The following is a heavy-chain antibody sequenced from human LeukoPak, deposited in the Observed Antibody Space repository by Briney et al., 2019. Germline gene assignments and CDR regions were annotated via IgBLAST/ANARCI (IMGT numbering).Heavy chain of an antibody. V-gene: IGHV1-8*03. CDR2: MNPNSGNT. J-gene: IGHJ4*02. CDR3: ARSYPARVAAAGTPLWY. CDR1: GYTFTSYD. Sequence: ASVKVSCKASGYTFTSYDINWVRQATGQGLEWMGWMNPNSGNTGYAQKFQGRVTITRNTSISTAYMELSSLRSEDTAVYYCARSYPARVAAAGTPLWYWGQGTLVTVSS. D-gene: IGHD6-13*01.